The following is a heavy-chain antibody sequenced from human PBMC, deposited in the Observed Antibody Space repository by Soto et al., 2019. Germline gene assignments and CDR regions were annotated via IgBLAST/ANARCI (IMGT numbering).Heavy chain of an antibody. CDR1: GGSISSGGYY. D-gene: IGHD5-18*01. CDR2: IYYSGST. Sequence: PSETLSLTCTVSGGSISSGGYYWSWIRQHPGKGLEWIGYIYYSGSTYYNPSLKSRVTISVDTSKNQFSLKLSSVTAADTAVYYCARVMIQRLGAFYYYYGMDVWGQGTTVTVSS. CDR3: ARVMIQRLGAFYYYYGMDV. V-gene: IGHV4-31*03. J-gene: IGHJ6*02.